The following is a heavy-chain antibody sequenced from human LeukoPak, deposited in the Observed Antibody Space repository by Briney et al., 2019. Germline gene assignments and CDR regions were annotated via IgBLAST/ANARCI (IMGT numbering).Heavy chain of an antibody. CDR1: GFTFSSYA. CDR3: ARDSRYSFDY. V-gene: IGHV3-48*01. J-gene: IGHJ4*02. Sequence: GGSLRLSCAASGFTFSSYAMSWVRQAPGKGLEWVSYIGSSSGTIFYADSVKGRFTISRDNAKNSLYLQMNTLRAEDTAVYYCARDSRYSFDYWGQGSLVTVSS. CDR2: IGSSSGTI. D-gene: IGHD6-25*01.